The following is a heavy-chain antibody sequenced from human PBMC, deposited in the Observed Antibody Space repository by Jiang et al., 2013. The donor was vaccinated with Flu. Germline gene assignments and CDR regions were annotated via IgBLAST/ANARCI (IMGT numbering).Heavy chain of an antibody. CDR2: IRSKANSYAT. Sequence: SCAASGFTFSGSAMHWVRQASGKGLEWVGRIRSKANSYATAYAASVKGRFTISRDDSKNTAYLQMNSLKTEDTAVYYCTLRYFDRPNAFDIWGQGTMVTVSS. CDR1: GFTFSGSA. V-gene: IGHV3-73*01. D-gene: IGHD3-9*01. CDR3: TLRYFDRPNAFDI. J-gene: IGHJ3*02.